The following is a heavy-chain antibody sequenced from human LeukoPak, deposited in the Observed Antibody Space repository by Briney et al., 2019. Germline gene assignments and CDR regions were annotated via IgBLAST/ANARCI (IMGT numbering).Heavy chain of an antibody. D-gene: IGHD3-10*01. Sequence: SETLSLTCTVSGGSVSSGSYYWSWIRQPPGKGLEWIVYIYYRWSTNYTPSLKSRVTISVDTSKNQFSLKLSSVTAADTAVYYCARDRGDHWFDPWGQGTLVTVSS. V-gene: IGHV4-61*01. CDR2: IYYRWST. CDR3: ARDRGDHWFDP. J-gene: IGHJ5*02. CDR1: GGSVSSGSYY.